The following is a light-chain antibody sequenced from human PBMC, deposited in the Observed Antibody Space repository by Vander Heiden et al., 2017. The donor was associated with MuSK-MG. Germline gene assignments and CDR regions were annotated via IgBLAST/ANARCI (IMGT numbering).Light chain of an antibody. CDR2: DAS. Sequence: DIQMTQSPSTLSASVGDRVTITCRASQSISSWLAWYQQKPGKAHKLLIYDASSLESGVPSRFSGSGSGTEFTLTISSLQPDDFATYYCQQYNSSSWTFGQGTKVEIK. V-gene: IGKV1-5*01. CDR3: QQYNSSSWT. CDR1: QSISSW. J-gene: IGKJ1*01.